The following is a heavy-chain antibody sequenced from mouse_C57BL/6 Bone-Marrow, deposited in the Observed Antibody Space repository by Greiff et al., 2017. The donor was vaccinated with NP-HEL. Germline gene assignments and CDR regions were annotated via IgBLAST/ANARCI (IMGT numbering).Heavy chain of an antibody. Sequence: VQLQQSGAELVKPGASVKLSCTASGFNIQDYYMHWVKQRTEQGLEWIGRIDREDGEPKYAPKFQGKATITADPSSNTAYLQLSSLTSEDTAVYYCARNGYNWYFDVWGTGTPVTVSS. D-gene: IGHD2-2*01. V-gene: IGHV14-2*01. J-gene: IGHJ1*03. CDR2: IDREDGEP. CDR3: ARNGYNWYFDV. CDR1: GFNIQDYY.